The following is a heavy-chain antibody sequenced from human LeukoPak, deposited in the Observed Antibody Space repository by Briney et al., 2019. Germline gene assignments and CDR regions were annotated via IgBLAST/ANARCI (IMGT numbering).Heavy chain of an antibody. CDR3: AKGSNYYDSSGLDY. V-gene: IGHV3-23*01. Sequence: GGSLRLSCAASGFTFSSYAMSWVRQAPGKGLEWVSAISGSGGSTYYADSVKGRFTISRDNSKNTLYLQMNSLRAEDTAVYYCAKGSNYYDSSGLDYWGQGTLATVSS. J-gene: IGHJ4*02. D-gene: IGHD3-22*01. CDR2: ISGSGGST. CDR1: GFTFSSYA.